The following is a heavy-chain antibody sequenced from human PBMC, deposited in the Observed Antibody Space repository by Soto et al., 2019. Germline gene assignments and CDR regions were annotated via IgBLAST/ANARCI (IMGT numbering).Heavy chain of an antibody. Sequence: GGSLRLSCAASGFTFDDYAMHWVRQAPGKGLEWVSGISWNSGSIGYADSVKGRFTISRDNAKNSLYLQMNSLRAEDTALYYCAKAVGDGYNLNYFDYWGQGTLVTVSS. J-gene: IGHJ4*02. CDR3: AKAVGDGYNLNYFDY. V-gene: IGHV3-9*01. CDR1: GFTFDDYA. D-gene: IGHD5-12*01. CDR2: ISWNSGSI.